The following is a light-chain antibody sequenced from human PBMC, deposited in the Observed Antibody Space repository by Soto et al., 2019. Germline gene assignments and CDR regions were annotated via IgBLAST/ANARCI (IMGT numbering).Light chain of an antibody. V-gene: IGKV1-5*01. CDR1: QSISSW. CDR2: DAS. J-gene: IGKJ1*01. Sequence: DIQMTQSPSTLSASVGDKVTITCRASQSISSWLAWYQQKPGKAPKLLIYDASSLESGVPSRFSGSRSGTEFTLTISSLQPDDFATYYCQQYNRYPRSFGQGTKVEIK. CDR3: QQYNRYPRS.